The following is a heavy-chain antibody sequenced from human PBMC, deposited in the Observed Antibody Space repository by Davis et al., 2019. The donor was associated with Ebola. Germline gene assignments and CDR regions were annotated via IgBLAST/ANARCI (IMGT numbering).Heavy chain of an antibody. D-gene: IGHD5/OR15-5a*01. CDR1: GYNFTNYW. CDR3: ARQVSTYWYFDL. CDR2: ISTGDSET. V-gene: IGHV5-51*01. Sequence: GESLKISCKGSGYNFTNYWIGWVRQMPGKGLEWMGIISTGDSETRYSPSVQGQVTISADKSVSTAYLQWSSLKASDTAMYYCARQVSTYWYFDLWGRGTLVTVSS. J-gene: IGHJ2*01.